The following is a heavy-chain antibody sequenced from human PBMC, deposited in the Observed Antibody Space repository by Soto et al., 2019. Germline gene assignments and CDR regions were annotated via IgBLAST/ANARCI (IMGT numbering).Heavy chain of an antibody. CDR1: GGTFSSYA. CDR3: AGKPHYYDSSGYYRSFDY. J-gene: IGHJ4*02. Sequence: SVKVSCKASGGTFSSYAISWVRQAPGQGLEWMGGIIPIFGTANYAQKFQGRVTITADESTSTAYMELSSLRSEDTAVYYCAGKPHYYDSSGYYRSFDYWGRGTLVTVSS. D-gene: IGHD3-22*01. V-gene: IGHV1-69*13. CDR2: IIPIFGTA.